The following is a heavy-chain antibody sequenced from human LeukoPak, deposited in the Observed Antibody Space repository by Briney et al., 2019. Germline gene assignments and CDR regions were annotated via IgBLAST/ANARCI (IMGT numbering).Heavy chain of an antibody. V-gene: IGHV3-48*03. CDR2: ISSSGSTI. CDR3: ARDQYGDYSSFDY. J-gene: IGHJ4*02. Sequence: PGGSLRLSCAASGFTFSSYEMNWVRQAPGKGLEWVSYISSSGSTIYYADSVKGRFTISRDNAKNSLYPQMNSLRAEDTAVYYCARDQYGDYSSFDYWGQGTLVTVSS. D-gene: IGHD4-17*01. CDR1: GFTFSSYE.